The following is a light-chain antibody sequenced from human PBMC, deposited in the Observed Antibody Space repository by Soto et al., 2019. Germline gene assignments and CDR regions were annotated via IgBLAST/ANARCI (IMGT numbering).Light chain of an antibody. CDR1: SSDVSGYNY. CDR2: DVS. V-gene: IGLV2-14*01. Sequence: QSALTQPASVSGSPGQSITIFCTGTSSDVSGYNYVSWYQQHPGKAPKLMIYDVSNRPSGVSNRFSGSKSGNTASLTISGLQAEDEADYYCSSYTSSSTPHVFGTGTKVTVL. J-gene: IGLJ1*01. CDR3: SSYTSSSTPHV.